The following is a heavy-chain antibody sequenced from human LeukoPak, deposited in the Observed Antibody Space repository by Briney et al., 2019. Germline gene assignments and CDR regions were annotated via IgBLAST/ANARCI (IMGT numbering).Heavy chain of an antibody. V-gene: IGHV3-53*01. CDR3: ARGREGSTWYGDY. CDR1: GFTVSSNY. CDR2: IYSGGST. Sequence: GGSLRLSCAASGFTVSSNYMSWVRQAPGKGLEWVSVIYSGGSTYYADSVKGRFTISRDNSKNTLYLQMNSLRAEDTAVYYCARGREGSTWYGDYWGQGTLVTVSS. D-gene: IGHD6-13*01. J-gene: IGHJ4*02.